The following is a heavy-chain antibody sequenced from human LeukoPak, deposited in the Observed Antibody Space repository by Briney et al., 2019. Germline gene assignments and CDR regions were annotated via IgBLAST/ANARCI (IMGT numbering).Heavy chain of an antibody. J-gene: IGHJ4*02. CDR1: AGSISSGDYY. CDR3: ARAGYSSRWGTLDS. V-gene: IGHV4-30-4*08. CDR2: IYNTGST. Sequence: SQTLTLTCTVPAGSISSGDYYWSWIRQPPGKGLEWIGYIYNTGSTYYNPSLKSRVTISVDTSKNQFSLNLRSVTAADTAEYYCARAGYSSRWGTLDSWGQGTLVTVSS. D-gene: IGHD6-13*01.